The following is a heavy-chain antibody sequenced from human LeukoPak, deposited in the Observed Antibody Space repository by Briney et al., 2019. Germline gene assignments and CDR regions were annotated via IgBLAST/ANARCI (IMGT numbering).Heavy chain of an antibody. Sequence: SVKVSCKASGGIFSSYAISWVRQAPGQGLEWMGGIIPIFGTANYAQKFQGRVTITADESTSTAYMELSSLRSEDTAVYYCASYYYDSSGYDYYFDYWGQGTLVTVSS. CDR3: ASYYYDSSGYDYYFDY. D-gene: IGHD3-22*01. J-gene: IGHJ4*02. V-gene: IGHV1-69*01. CDR1: GGIFSSYA. CDR2: IIPIFGTA.